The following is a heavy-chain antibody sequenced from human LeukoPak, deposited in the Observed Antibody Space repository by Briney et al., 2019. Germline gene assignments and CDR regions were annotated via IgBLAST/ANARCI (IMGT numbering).Heavy chain of an antibody. D-gene: IGHD3-10*01. Sequence: SETLSLTCAVSGGSISSSNWWSWVRQPPGKGLEWIGEIYHSGSTNYNPSLKSRVTISVDTSKNQFSLKLSSVTAADTAVYYCASLRRGYDAFDIWGQGTMVTVSS. CDR2: IYHSGST. V-gene: IGHV4-4*02. CDR1: GGSISSSNW. CDR3: ASLRRGYDAFDI. J-gene: IGHJ3*02.